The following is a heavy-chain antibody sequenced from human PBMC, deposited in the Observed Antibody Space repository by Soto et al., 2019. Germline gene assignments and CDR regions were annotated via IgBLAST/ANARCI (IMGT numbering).Heavy chain of an antibody. CDR1: GGSISSYY. CDR3: ARHFRGNTLDY. CDR2: IYYSGSI. Sequence: QAQLQESGPGLVKPSETLSITYTVYGGSISSYYWSWIRHPPGKGLEWIGYIYYSGSINYNPSLKSRVTISVDSSKIQFSLKLSSVTTADTAVYYCARHFRGNTLDYLGQGSQVTVSS. J-gene: IGHJ4*02. D-gene: IGHD3-10*01. V-gene: IGHV4-59*08.